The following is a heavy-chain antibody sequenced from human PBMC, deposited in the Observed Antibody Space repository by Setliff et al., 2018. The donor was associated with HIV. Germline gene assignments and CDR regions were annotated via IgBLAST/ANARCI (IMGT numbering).Heavy chain of an antibody. J-gene: IGHJ6*03. Sequence: SETLSLTCTVSGGSISGYYWSWVRQPPEKRLELIGFIHYSGSSDYNPSLKSRITISVNMSRNQFSLVLSSVTAADTAVYYCARFQAWQLGRRGGYYYYMDVWGKGTTVTVSS. V-gene: IGHV4-59*01. CDR3: ARFQAWQLGRRGGYYYYMDV. D-gene: IGHD1-1*01. CDR1: GGSISGYY. CDR2: IHYSGSS.